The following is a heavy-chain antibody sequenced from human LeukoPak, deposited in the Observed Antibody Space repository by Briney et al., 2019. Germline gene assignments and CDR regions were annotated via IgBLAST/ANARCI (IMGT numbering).Heavy chain of an antibody. CDR3: ATSDPYYYDSSGYAYFDY. Sequence: ASVKVSCKASGYTFTSYGISWVRQAPGQGLEWMGWISAYNGNTNYAQKLQGRVTMTTDTSTSTAYMELRSLRSEDTAVYYCATSDPYYYDSSGYAYFDYWGQGTLVTVSS. V-gene: IGHV1-18*01. J-gene: IGHJ4*02. CDR1: GYTFTSYG. D-gene: IGHD3-22*01. CDR2: ISAYNGNT.